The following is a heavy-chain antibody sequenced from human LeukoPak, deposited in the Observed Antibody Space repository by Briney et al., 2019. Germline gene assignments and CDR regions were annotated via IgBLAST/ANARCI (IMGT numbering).Heavy chain of an antibody. CDR3: ARGTVTTADFDY. J-gene: IGHJ4*02. Sequence: SETLSLTCTVSGYSISSGYYWGWIRQPPGKGLEWIGSIYHSGSTYYNPSLKSRVTISVDTSKNQFSLKLSSVTAADTAVYYCARGTVTTADFDYWGQGTLVTVSS. CDR1: GYSISSGYY. CDR2: IYHSGST. D-gene: IGHD4-17*01. V-gene: IGHV4-38-2*02.